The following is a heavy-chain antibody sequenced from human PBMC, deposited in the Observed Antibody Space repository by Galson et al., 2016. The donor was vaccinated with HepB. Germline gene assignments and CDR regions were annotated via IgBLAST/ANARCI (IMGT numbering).Heavy chain of an antibody. CDR1: GYTFTSYG. J-gene: IGHJ6*02. Sequence: SVKFSCKASGYTFTSYGVSWARQAPGQGLEWMGWVSAYSGNTKYTQRLQGRISMTTDTSTSTAYMEFRSLRSDDTAVYYCARERNYYGMDVWGQGTRVTVSS. CDR3: ARERNYYGMDV. CDR2: VSAYSGNT. V-gene: IGHV1-18*01.